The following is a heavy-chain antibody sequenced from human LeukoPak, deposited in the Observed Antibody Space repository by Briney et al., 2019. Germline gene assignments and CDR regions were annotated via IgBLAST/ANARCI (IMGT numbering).Heavy chain of an antibody. CDR2: IYYSGST. CDR1: GGSISSSSYY. CDR3: AGRGYSGYVGSPIRV. D-gene: IGHD5-12*01. V-gene: IGHV4-39*07. J-gene: IGHJ4*02. Sequence: PSETLSLTCTVSGGSISSSSYYWGWIRQPPGKGLEWIGSIYYSGSTYYNPSLKSRVTISVDTSKNQFSLKLSSVTAADTAVYYCAGRGYSGYVGSPIRVWGQGTLVTVSS.